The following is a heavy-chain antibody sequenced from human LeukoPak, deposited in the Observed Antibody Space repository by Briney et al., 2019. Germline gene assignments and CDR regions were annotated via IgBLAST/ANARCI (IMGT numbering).Heavy chain of an antibody. Sequence: PGGSLRLSCAASGFTFSSYWMHWVRQAPGKGLEWVSSISSSSSYIYYADSVKGRFTISRDNAKNSLYLQMNSLRAEDTAVYYCARESVFGVVIPGDWGQGTLVTVSS. CDR1: GFTFSSYW. V-gene: IGHV3-21*01. J-gene: IGHJ4*02. CDR3: ARESVFGVVIPGD. CDR2: ISSSSSYI. D-gene: IGHD3-3*01.